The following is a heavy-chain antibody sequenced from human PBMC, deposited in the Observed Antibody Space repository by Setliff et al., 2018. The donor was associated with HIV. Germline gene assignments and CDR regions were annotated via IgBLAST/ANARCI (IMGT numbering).Heavy chain of an antibody. D-gene: IGHD6-13*01. CDR1: GYTFTSHY. J-gene: IGHJ4*02. CDR2: ISGYSGHT. V-gene: IGHV1-18*04. Sequence: GASVKVSCKASGYTFTSHYIHWVRQAPGQGLEWMGWISGYSGHTSYAQKIQGRVTMTTDTSTSTAYMELRSLRSDDTAVYFCAREHSTTWPYFDFWGQGTLVTVSS. CDR3: AREHSTTWPYFDF.